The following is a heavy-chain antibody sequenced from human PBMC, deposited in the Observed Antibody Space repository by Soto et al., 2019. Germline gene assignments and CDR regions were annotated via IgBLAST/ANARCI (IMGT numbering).Heavy chain of an antibody. J-gene: IGHJ4*02. CDR3: ARFPLWFGELDY. V-gene: IGHV4-30-2*01. CDR2: LHHSGDT. Sequence: QLQLQESGSGLVRPSQTLSLTCTVSGASIGSGSYSWNWIRQPPGKGLEWIGYLHHSGDTYFNPSLRRRVSISVDRSNNQFSVKLISVTAADTAVYYCARFPLWFGELDYWGQGALVTVSS. D-gene: IGHD3-10*01. CDR1: GASIGSGSYS.